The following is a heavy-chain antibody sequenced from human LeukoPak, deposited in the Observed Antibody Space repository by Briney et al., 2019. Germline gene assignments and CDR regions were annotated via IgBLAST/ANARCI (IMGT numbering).Heavy chain of an antibody. CDR1: GGSISSYY. Sequence: SETLSLTCTVSGGSISSYYWSWIRQPPGKGLEWIGNIFYSGSPNYNPSLKSRVTVSFDTSKNQFSLNLSSVTAADTAVYYCARGGHIAAAGTYDYWGQGTLVTVSS. J-gene: IGHJ4*02. V-gene: IGHV4-59*08. D-gene: IGHD6-13*01. CDR2: IFYSGSP. CDR3: ARGGHIAAAGTYDY.